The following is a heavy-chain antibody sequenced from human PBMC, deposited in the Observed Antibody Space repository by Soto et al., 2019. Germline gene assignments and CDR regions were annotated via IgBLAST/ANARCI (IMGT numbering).Heavy chain of an antibody. V-gene: IGHV1-3*05. D-gene: IGHD3-16*01. CDR1: GYTFTTYA. Sequence: QVQLVQSGAEEKKPGASVKVSCQTSGYTFTTYAIHWVRQAPGQRLEGMGWINAGNGDTKYSQKFQGRVTITRDTSASTAYMELSSLKSEDTAMYYCARNHLGGPTDYWGQGTLVTVSS. J-gene: IGHJ4*02. CDR3: ARNHLGGPTDY. CDR2: INAGNGDT.